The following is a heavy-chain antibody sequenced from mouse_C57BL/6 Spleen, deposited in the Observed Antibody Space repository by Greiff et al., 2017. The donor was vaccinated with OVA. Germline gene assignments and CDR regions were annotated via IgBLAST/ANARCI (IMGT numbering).Heavy chain of an antibody. Sequence: EVKLQESGPELVKPGASVKMSCKASGYTFTDYNMHWVKQSHGKSLEWIGYINPNNGGTSYNQKFKGKATLTVNKSSSTAYMELRSLTSEDSAVYYCAIEGIFITTRYFDVWGTGTTVTVSS. CDR1: GYTFTDYN. CDR3: AIEGIFITTRYFDV. CDR2: INPNNGGT. V-gene: IGHV1-22*01. J-gene: IGHJ1*03. D-gene: IGHD1-1*01.